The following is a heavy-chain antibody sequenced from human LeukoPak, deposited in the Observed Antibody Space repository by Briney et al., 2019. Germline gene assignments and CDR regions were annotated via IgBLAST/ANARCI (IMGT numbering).Heavy chain of an antibody. V-gene: IGHV3-74*01. CDR2: IDTDGSDR. D-gene: IGHD3-22*01. J-gene: IGHJ4*02. CDR3: AKDMGVFGDSTGYLPFDY. CDR1: GFTFTRYW. Sequence: PGGSLRLSCAASGFTFTRYWMHWVRQTPGKGLVWVSRIDTDGSDRSYADSVKGRFTISRDNGKNTLYLQMNSLRAEDTALYYCAKDMGVFGDSTGYLPFDYWGQGTLVTVSS.